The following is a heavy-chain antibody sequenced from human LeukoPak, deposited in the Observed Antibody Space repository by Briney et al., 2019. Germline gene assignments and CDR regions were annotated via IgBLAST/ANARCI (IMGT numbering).Heavy chain of an antibody. Sequence: GGSLRLSCAASGFTVSSNYMSWVRQAPGKGPEWVSVIYSGGRTYYADSVKGRFTISRDNSKNTLYLEMNSLRAEDTAVYYCARDSISRSFGSYSYYYMDVWGKGTTVTVSS. D-gene: IGHD3-10*01. V-gene: IGHV3-53*01. CDR2: IYSGGRT. CDR1: GFTVSSNY. J-gene: IGHJ6*03. CDR3: ARDSISRSFGSYSYYYMDV.